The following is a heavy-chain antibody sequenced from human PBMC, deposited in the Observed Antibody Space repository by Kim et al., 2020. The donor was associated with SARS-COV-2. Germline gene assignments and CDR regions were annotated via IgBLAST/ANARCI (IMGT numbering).Heavy chain of an antibody. J-gene: IGHJ4*02. CDR1: GFTFSNAW. V-gene: IGHV3-15*01. CDR2: IKSKTDGGTT. D-gene: IGHD3-10*01. Sequence: GGSLRLSCAASGFTFSNAWMSWVRQAPGKGLEWVGRIKSKTDGGTTDYAAPVKGRFTISRDDSKNTLYLQMNSLKTEDTAVYYCTTGRGSGHHGDYWGQGTLVTVSS. CDR3: TTGRGSGHHGDY.